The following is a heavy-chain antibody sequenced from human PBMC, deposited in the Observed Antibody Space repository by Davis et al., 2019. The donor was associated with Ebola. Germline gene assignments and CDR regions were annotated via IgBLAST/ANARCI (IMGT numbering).Heavy chain of an antibody. CDR1: GFTFSSYS. CDR2: ISSSSSTI. Sequence: GESLKISCAASGFTFSSYSMNWVRQAPGKGLEWVSYISSSSSTIYYADSVKGRFTISRDNAKHSLYLQMNSLGAEETAVYYCTTDNYYDSSGYYYALYGMDVWGKGTTVTVSS. CDR3: TTDNYYDSSGYYYALYGMDV. D-gene: IGHD3-22*01. V-gene: IGHV3-48*04. J-gene: IGHJ6*04.